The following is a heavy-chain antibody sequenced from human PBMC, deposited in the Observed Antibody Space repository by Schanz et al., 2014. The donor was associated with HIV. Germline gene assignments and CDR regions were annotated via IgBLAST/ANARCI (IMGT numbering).Heavy chain of an antibody. V-gene: IGHV1-8*01. CDR3: ARGPDYGKTTYNFDF. CDR2: MNPNSGHT. CDR1: GYTFSSYD. J-gene: IGHJ4*02. D-gene: IGHD3-10*01. Sequence: QVQLVQSGAEVKNPGASVKVSCKASGYTFSSYDINWVRQATGQGLEWMGWMNPNSGHTGYAQKFQGRVTMTGDTSIDTAYLVLSSLRSEDTAVYFCARGPDYGKTTYNFDFWGQGTLVAVSS.